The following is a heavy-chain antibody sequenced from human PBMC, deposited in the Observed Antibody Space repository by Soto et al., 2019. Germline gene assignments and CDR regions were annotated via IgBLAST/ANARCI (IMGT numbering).Heavy chain of an antibody. Sequence: ASVKVSCKASGYTFTSYGISWVRQAPGQGLEWMGWMSAYNGNTNYAQKLQGRVTMTTNTSISTAYMELSSLRSEDTAVYYCARGEYYDFWSGPDYWGQGTLVTVSS. CDR1: GYTFTSYG. CDR2: MSAYNGNT. D-gene: IGHD3-3*01. J-gene: IGHJ4*02. V-gene: IGHV1-18*01. CDR3: ARGEYYDFWSGPDY.